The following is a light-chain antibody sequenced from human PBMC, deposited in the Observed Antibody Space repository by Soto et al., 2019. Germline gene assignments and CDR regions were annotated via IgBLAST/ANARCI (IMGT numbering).Light chain of an antibody. CDR3: QQCVSWPPLT. Sequence: IVMTQSPATLSVSPGETATLSCRASQSVNLNLAWYQQKPGQPPRLLIYGASIRATGIPARFSGSGAGTQFTLTINSLQSEDSAVYYCQQCVSWPPLTFGGGTTVEI. J-gene: IGKJ4*01. CDR1: QSVNLN. CDR2: GAS. V-gene: IGKV3-15*01.